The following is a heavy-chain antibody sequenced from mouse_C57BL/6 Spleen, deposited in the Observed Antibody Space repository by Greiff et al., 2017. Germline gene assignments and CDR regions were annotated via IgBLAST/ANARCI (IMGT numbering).Heavy chain of an antibody. V-gene: IGHV1-59*01. CDR2: IDPSDSYT. J-gene: IGHJ2*01. CDR3: ARPGPFDY. D-gene: IGHD3-3*01. CDR1: GYTFTSYW. Sequence: QVQLQQPGAELVRPGTSVKLSCKASGYTFTSYWMHWVKQRPGQGLEWIGVIDPSDSYTNSNQKFKGKATLTVDTSSSTAYMQLSSLTSEDSAVYYCARPGPFDYWGQGTTLTVSS.